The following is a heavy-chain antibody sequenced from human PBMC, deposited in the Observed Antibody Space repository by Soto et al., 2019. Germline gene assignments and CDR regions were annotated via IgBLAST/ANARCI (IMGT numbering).Heavy chain of an antibody. D-gene: IGHD7-27*01. CDR2: IYDGGTT. V-gene: IGHV4-30-4*01. Sequence: PSETLSLTCTVSGGCISSAAYCWSWIRQSPDKGLEWIGHIYDGGTTYSSPSLKGRVTISADTSETQFSPKLSSVSAADTAVYYCARGPSGDKIDYWGQGIQVTVSS. J-gene: IGHJ4*02. CDR1: GGCISSAAYC. CDR3: ARGPSGDKIDY.